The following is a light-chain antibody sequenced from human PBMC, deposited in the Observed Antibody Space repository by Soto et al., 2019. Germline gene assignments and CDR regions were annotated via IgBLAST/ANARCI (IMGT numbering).Light chain of an antibody. CDR3: RQYNSYPRT. CDR2: KAS. Sequence: TQSASVGDRVTITCRASQSISSWLAWYQQKPGKAPKLLIYKASSLESGVPSRFSGSGSGTEFTLTISCLQPDDFATYYCRQYNSYPRTLGHGTKVHIK. J-gene: IGKJ1*01. V-gene: IGKV1-5*03. CDR1: QSISSW.